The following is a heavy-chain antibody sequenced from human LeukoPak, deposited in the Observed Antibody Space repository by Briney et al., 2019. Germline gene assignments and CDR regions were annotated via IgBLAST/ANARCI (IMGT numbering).Heavy chain of an antibody. V-gene: IGHV3-48*03. D-gene: IGHD3-16*01. CDR3: ARGPTTGLWGNSYIDYCDH. CDR1: GFTFSSYE. J-gene: IGHJ4*02. CDR2: ISSSGSTI. Sequence: GGSLRLSCAASGFTFSSYEMNWVRQAPGKGLEWVSYISSSGSTIHYADSVKGRFTISRDNANNSLYLHMNNLRAEDTAFYYCARGPTTGLWGNSYIDYCDHWGQGILVTVSS.